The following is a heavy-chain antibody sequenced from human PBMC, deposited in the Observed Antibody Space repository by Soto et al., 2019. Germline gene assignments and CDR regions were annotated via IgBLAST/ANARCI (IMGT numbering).Heavy chain of an antibody. Sequence: GGSLRLSCAACGFTFSSYGMHWVCQAPGKGLEWVAVIWYDGSNKYYADSVKGRFTISRDNSKNTLYLQMNSLRAEDTAVYYCARDSFPNYYGSVTIPGDYWGQGTLVTVSS. V-gene: IGHV3-33*01. CDR3: ARDSFPNYYGSVTIPGDY. J-gene: IGHJ4*02. D-gene: IGHD3-10*01. CDR2: IWYDGSNK. CDR1: GFTFSSYG.